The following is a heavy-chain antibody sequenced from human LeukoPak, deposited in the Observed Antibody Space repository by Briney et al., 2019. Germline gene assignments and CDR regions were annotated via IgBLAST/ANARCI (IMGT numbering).Heavy chain of an antibody. CDR1: AFTFSSYS. J-gene: IGHJ5*02. Sequence: GGSLRLSCAASAFTFSSYSMNWVRQAPGKGLEWVSSISSSSSYIYYADSVKGRFTISRDNAKNSLYLQMNSLRAEDTAVYYCARPLAIFGVGNWFDPWGQGTLVTVSS. CDR2: ISSSSSYI. CDR3: ARPLAIFGVGNWFDP. D-gene: IGHD3-3*01. V-gene: IGHV3-21*01.